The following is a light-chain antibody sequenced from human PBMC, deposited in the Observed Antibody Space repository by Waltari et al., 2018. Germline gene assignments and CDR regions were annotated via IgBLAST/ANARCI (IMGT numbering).Light chain of an antibody. CDR1: KWGDKY. V-gene: IGLV3-1*01. CDR3: QAWDSSTAE. Sequence: SYELTQPPSVSVSPGQTASITCSGDKWGDKYACWYQQKPGQSPVLVIYQDSKRPSGIPERFSGSNSGNTATLTISGTQAMDEADYYCQAWDSSTAEFGGGTKLTVL. CDR2: QDS. J-gene: IGLJ2*01.